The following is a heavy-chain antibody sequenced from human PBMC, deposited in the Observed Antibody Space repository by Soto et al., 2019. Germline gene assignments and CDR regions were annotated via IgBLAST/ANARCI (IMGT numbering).Heavy chain of an antibody. CDR1: GGFVSSGNYY. CDR3: ARVERGTATTVVDAFDI. V-gene: IGHV4-34*01. CDR2: MSHSGGT. D-gene: IGHD1-1*01. J-gene: IGHJ3*02. Sequence: QEQLQQWGAGLLKPSETLSLTSAVYGGFVSSGNYYWSWIRQPPGKGLEWIGEMSHSGGTHFNPSLKSRVTISVDTSKNQFSLKMSSVTAADTALYYCARVERGTATTVVDAFDIWGPGTMVTVSS.